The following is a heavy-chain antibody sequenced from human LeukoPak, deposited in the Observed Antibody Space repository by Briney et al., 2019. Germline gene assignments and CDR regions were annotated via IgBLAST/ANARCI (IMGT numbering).Heavy chain of an antibody. D-gene: IGHD2-2*02. J-gene: IGHJ3*02. CDR1: GYRFSTSW. CDR3: ARLMCNTNLEAFDI. Sequence: GESLKISCQGSGYRFSTSWIAWLRQMPGQDLEWMGTIYPGDSDTRYSPSFEGQVTISAVQSINTAYLQWTSLKASDSAIYYCARLMCNTNLEAFDIWGQGTLVTVSS. V-gene: IGHV5-51*01. CDR2: IYPGDSDT.